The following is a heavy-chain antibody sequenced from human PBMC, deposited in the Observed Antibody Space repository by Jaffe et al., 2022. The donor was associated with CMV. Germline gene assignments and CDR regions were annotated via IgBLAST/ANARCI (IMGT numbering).Heavy chain of an antibody. CDR3: ARGERWLRHRGVLDY. Sequence: EVQLVESGGGLVQPGGSLRLSCAASGFTFSSYWMSWVRQAPGKGLEWVANIKQDGSEKYYVDSVKGRFTISRDNAKNSLYLQMNSLRAEDTAVYYCARGERWLRHRGVLDYWGQGTLVTVSS. CDR1: GFTFSSYW. CDR2: IKQDGSEK. V-gene: IGHV3-7*01. J-gene: IGHJ4*02. D-gene: IGHD5-12*01.